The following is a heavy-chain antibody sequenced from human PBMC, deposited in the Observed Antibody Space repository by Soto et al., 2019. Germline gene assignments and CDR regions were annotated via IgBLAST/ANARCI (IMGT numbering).Heavy chain of an antibody. Sequence: QAQLVQSGAEVKKPGASVKISCKASGYTFTGYYVHWVRQAPGQGLEWVGVIDPRGGGTTYAQRFQGRLNMTRDTATSTVYMALSSLRSDDTAMYFCASHCSTRCSAWIDPWGQGTLVIVSS. CDR1: GYTFTGYY. D-gene: IGHD2-2*01. CDR3: ASHCSTRCSAWIDP. CDR2: IDPRGGGT. J-gene: IGHJ5*02. V-gene: IGHV1-46*03.